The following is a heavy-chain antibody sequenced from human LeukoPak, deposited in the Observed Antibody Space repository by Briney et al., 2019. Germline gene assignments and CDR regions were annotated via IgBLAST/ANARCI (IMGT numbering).Heavy chain of an antibody. D-gene: IGHD6-19*01. CDR2: IRSSGTTI. CDR3: ARDRGAVTDVSDY. V-gene: IGHV3-11*04. Sequence: PGGSLRLSCVASGFTFSDYYMSWIRQAPGKGLEWVSYIRSSGTTIHYADSVKGRFTISRDNAKNSLYLQMNSLRAEDTAVYYCARDRGAVTDVSDYWGHGTLVTVSS. J-gene: IGHJ4*01. CDR1: GFTFSDYY.